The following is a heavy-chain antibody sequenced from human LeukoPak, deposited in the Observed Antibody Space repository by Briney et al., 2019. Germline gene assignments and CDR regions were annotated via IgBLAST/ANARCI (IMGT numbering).Heavy chain of an antibody. CDR2: INANSGGT. D-gene: IGHD3-3*01. V-gene: IGHV1-2*02. CDR1: GYTFTGCY. J-gene: IGHJ6*02. CDR3: ARGNMPHEELFLEWLPYYYYYGMDV. Sequence: ASVKVSCKASGYTFTGCYMHWVRQAPGQGLEWMGWINANSGGTNYAQKFQGRVTMTRDTSISTAYMQLSSLRSEDTAVYYCARGNMPHEELFLEWLPYYYYYGMDVWGQGTTVTVSS.